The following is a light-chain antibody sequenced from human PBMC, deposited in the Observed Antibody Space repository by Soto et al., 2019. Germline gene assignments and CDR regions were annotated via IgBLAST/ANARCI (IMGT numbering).Light chain of an antibody. J-gene: IGLJ1*01. Sequence: QSVLTQPASVSGSPGQSTTISCTGTSSDVGGYNYVSWYQHHPGKAPKLIIYDVTNRPSGVSNPFPGSKSGDTASLTISGLQPEDEADYYCSSYTTSNTRQIVFGTGTKVTVL. CDR1: SSDVGGYNY. CDR2: DVT. V-gene: IGLV2-14*03. CDR3: SSYTTSNTRQIV.